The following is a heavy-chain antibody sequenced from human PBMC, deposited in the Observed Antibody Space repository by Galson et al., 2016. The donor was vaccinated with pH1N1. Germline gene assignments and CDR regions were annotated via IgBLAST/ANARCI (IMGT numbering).Heavy chain of an antibody. CDR3: AREDTVLGEGLTHGMDV. J-gene: IGHJ6*02. CDR1: GGSISTYY. CDR2: IYASGIT. V-gene: IGHV4-4*07. D-gene: IGHD2-8*01. Sequence: CTVSGGSISTYYWSWIRQPAGRGLEWIGRIYASGITIYSPSLKSRVTMSVDTSKNRFSLKLNSVTAADTAVYYCAREDTVLGEGLTHGMDVWGQGTTVTVS.